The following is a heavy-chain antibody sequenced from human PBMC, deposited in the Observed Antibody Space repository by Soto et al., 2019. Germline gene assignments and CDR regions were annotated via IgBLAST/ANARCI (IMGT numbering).Heavy chain of an antibody. Sequence: GGSLRLSCTASEVTFRKYAVSWIRPAPEKELEWVSAHAGDGSNINYADSVRGRFTIFRDNARNTLYLQMNSLTVDETGFNYCAHDGIVGNEMLDWFDHWGQGTLVTVSS. CDR1: EVTFRKYA. J-gene: IGHJ5*02. V-gene: IGHV3-23*01. CDR2: HAGDGSNI. CDR3: AHDGIVGNEMLDWFDH. D-gene: IGHD1-26*01.